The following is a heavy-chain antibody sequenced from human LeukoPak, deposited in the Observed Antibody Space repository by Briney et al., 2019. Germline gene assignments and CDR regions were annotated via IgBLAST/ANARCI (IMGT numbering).Heavy chain of an antibody. CDR1: GFTFSASV. CDR3: TSPRSGSGSPNWFDP. CDR2: IRSRASSYAT. V-gene: IGHV3-73*01. J-gene: IGHJ5*02. Sequence: GGSLRLSCAASGFTFSASVMHRVRQASGKGLEWVGRIRSRASSYATAYAASVQGRFTISRDDSKNTAYLQMNSLKSEDTAVYYCTSPRSGSGSPNWFDPWGQGTLVTVSS. D-gene: IGHD1-26*01.